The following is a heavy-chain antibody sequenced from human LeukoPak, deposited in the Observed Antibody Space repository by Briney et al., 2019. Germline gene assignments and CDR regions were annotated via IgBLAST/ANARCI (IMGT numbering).Heavy chain of an antibody. CDR2: ISGRTGAT. Sequence: GGSLRLSCAASGFTFSSYAMIWVRQAPGKGLEWWSAISGRTGATYYADSEKGRFTISRDNSKSTLYLQMDSLRAEDTAVYYCAKCGNSGCHLIDYWGQGTLVTVSS. CDR3: AKCGNSGCHLIDY. J-gene: IGHJ4*02. D-gene: IGHD5-12*01. V-gene: IGHV3-23*01. CDR1: GFTFSSYA.